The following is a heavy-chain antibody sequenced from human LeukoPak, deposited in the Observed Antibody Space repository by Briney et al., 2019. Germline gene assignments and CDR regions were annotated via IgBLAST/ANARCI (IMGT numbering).Heavy chain of an antibody. J-gene: IGHJ5*02. Sequence: SETLSLTCTVSGASVSSASYWSWIRQPPGKGVEWIAHIYNGVNTNYNPSLKSRVTISVDTSKNQFSLRLNSVTAADTAVYYCARGRAFNSGAFDPWGQGSLVTVSS. CDR1: GASVSSASY. CDR2: IYNGVNT. V-gene: IGHV4-61*01. D-gene: IGHD1-26*01. CDR3: ARGRAFNSGAFDP.